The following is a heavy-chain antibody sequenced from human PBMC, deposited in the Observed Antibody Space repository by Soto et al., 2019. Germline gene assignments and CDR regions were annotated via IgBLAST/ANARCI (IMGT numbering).Heavy chain of an antibody. CDR1: GFAFGTSA. J-gene: IGHJ5*02. D-gene: IGHD2-21*02. V-gene: IGHV3-23*01. CDR2: ISAGGGST. CDR3: AKGSPLANGGDVNYFAP. Sequence: EVQLLESGGDLVQPGGSLRLSCAASGFAFGTSAMSWVRQVPGKGLEWVSSISAGGGSTNYAASVKGRFTVSRDNSENTLSLRMSSLGVADTAIYYCAKGSPLANGGDVNYFAPWGQGTLVTVSS.